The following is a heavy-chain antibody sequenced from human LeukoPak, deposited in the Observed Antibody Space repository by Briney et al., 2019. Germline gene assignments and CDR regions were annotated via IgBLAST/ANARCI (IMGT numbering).Heavy chain of an antibody. Sequence: ASVEVSCKVSGYTLTELSMHWVRQAPGKGLEWMGGFDPEDGETIYAQKFQGRVTMTEDTSTDTAYMELSSLRSEDTAMYYCARRYCSGGSCPPEVGWFDPWGQGTLVTVSS. CDR3: ARRYCSGGSCPPEVGWFDP. D-gene: IGHD2-15*01. CDR1: GYTLTELS. CDR2: FDPEDGET. V-gene: IGHV1-24*01. J-gene: IGHJ5*02.